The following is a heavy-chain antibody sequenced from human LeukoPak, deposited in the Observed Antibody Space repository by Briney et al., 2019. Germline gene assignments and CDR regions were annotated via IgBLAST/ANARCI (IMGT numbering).Heavy chain of an antibody. D-gene: IGHD5-18*01. CDR3: ARDLRYDYGYFFDY. CDR1: GFTFSDYW. J-gene: IGHJ4*02. Sequence: GGSLTLSCAASGFTFSDYWMHWVRHAPGKGLVWVSRISSDGSRVTYADSVKGRFTISRDNAKNTLYLHMNSLRADDTAVYYCARDLRYDYGYFFDYWGQGTLVTVSS. CDR2: ISSDGSRV. V-gene: IGHV3-74*01.